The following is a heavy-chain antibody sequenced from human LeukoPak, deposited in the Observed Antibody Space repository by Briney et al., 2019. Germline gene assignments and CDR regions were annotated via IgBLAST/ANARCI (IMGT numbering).Heavy chain of an antibody. CDR2: ISAYNGNT. Sequence: GASVKVSRTASGYTFTSYGISWVRQAPGQGLEWMGWISAYNGNTNYAQKLQGRVTMTTDTSTSTAYMELRSLRSDDTAVYYCARDPPRIVVVVAATNYYGMDVWGQGTTVTVSS. V-gene: IGHV1-18*01. CDR3: ARDPPRIVVVVAATNYYGMDV. D-gene: IGHD2-15*01. CDR1: GYTFTSYG. J-gene: IGHJ6*02.